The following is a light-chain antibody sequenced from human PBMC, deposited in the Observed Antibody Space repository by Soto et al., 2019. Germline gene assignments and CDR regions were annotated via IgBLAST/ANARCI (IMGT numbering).Light chain of an antibody. V-gene: IGLV2-14*01. J-gene: IGLJ1*01. CDR1: SSDVGGCEY. CDR3: SPYSSSSTNYL. CDR2: DVS. Sequence: SVLTQPAAVSGSPGQSITISCTVTSSDVGGCEYVAWYQHHPGKSPRVMIVDVSNRPSVFSSRFSGSKSGNTTSLPISGLQADDEADYYCSPYSSSSTNYLFGTGTKVTVL.